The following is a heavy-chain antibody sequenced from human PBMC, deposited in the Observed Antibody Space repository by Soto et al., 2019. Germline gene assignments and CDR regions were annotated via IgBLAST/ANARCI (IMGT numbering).Heavy chain of an antibody. V-gene: IGHV4-34*01. Sequence: SETLSLTCAVYGGSFSGYYWSWIRQPPGKGLEWIGEINHSGSTNYNPSLKSRATISVDTSKNQFSLKLSSVTAADTAVYYCARAQFWSGSFDYYYYGMDVWGQGTTVTVSS. CDR1: GGSFSGYY. CDR3: ARAQFWSGSFDYYYYGMDV. J-gene: IGHJ6*02. CDR2: INHSGST. D-gene: IGHD3-3*01.